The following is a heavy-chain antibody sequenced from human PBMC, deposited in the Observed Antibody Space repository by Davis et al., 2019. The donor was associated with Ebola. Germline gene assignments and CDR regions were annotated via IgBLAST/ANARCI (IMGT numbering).Heavy chain of an antibody. CDR3: ASRLKAAGGMEV. D-gene: IGHD2-15*01. Sequence: GESLKISCSSSGFTFTNSTITWVRQAPGRGLEWVSSISSTSGYIHYADSVKGRFTISRDNAKKSLYLQMNSLRVDDTAVYYCASRLKAAGGMEVWGQGTTVTVSS. J-gene: IGHJ6*02. CDR2: ISSTSGYI. V-gene: IGHV3-21*01. CDR1: GFTFTNST.